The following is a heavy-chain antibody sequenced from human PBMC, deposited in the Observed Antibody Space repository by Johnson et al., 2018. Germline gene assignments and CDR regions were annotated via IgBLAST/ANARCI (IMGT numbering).Heavy chain of an antibody. CDR2: ISWDGGST. CDR3: AKVGYLYYCVVSGSLPGAFDI. V-gene: IGHV3-43*01. Sequence: EVQLVESGGVVVQPGGSLRLSCAASGFTFDDYTRHWVRQAPGKGLEWVSLISWDGGSTYYADSVKGRFTISRDNSKNSLYLQLNSLRTEDTDLYYCAKVGYLYYCVVSGSLPGAFDIWGQGTMVTVSS. CDR1: GFTFDDYT. J-gene: IGHJ3*02. D-gene: IGHD3-22*01.